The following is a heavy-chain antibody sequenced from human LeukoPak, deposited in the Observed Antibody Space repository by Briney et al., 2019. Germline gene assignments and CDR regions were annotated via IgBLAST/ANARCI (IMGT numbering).Heavy chain of an antibody. J-gene: IGHJ6*03. V-gene: IGHV4-61*02. CDR3: ARAAPRVHYYYYMDV. Sequence: SQTLSLTCTVSGGSISSGSYYWSWIRQPAGKGLEWIGRIYTSGSTNYNPSLKSRVTISVDTSKNQFSLKLSSVTAADTAVYYCARAAPRVHYYYYMDVWGKGTTITVSS. CDR1: GGSISSGSYY. CDR2: IYTSGST.